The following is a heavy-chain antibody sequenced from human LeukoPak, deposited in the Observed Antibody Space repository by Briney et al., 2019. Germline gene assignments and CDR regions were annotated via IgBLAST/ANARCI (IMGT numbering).Heavy chain of an antibody. Sequence: GGSLRLSCAASGFTFDDYAMHWVRHGPGKGLEWVSGISWNSCSIDYADSVRGRFTISRDNAKNSLYLQMNSLRAEDTALYYCEKGPGVASSRGNAFDIWGQGIMVTVS. D-gene: IGHD4-23*01. V-gene: IGHV3-9*01. J-gene: IGHJ3*02. CDR2: ISWNSCSI. CDR1: GFTFDDYA. CDR3: EKGPGVASSRGNAFDI.